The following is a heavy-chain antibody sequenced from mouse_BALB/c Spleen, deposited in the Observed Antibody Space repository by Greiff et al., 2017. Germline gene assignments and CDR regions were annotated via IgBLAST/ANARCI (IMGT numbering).Heavy chain of an antibody. CDR2: ISSGGST. V-gene: IGHV5-6-5*01. CDR3: ARGRGYDGYWYFEV. CDR1: GFTFSSYA. D-gene: IGHD2-14*01. Sequence: DVKLVESGGGLVKPGGSLKLSCAASGFTFSSYAMSWVRQTPEKRLEWVASISSGGSTYYPDSVKGRFTISRDNARNILYLQMSSLRSEDTAMYYCARGRGYDGYWYFEVWGAGTTVTVSS. J-gene: IGHJ1*01.